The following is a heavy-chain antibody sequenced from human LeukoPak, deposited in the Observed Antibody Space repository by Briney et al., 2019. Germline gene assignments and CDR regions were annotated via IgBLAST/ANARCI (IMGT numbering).Heavy chain of an antibody. V-gene: IGHV4-31*03. CDR3: ARVSPRGSVDY. CDR1: GGSISSGGYY. D-gene: IGHD3-10*01. Sequence: SETLSLTCTVSGGSISSGGYYWSWIRQHPGKGLEWIGYIYYSGSTYYNPSPKSRVTISVDTSKNQFSLKLSSVTAADTAVYYCARVSPRGSVDYWGQGTLVTVSS. J-gene: IGHJ4*02. CDR2: IYYSGST.